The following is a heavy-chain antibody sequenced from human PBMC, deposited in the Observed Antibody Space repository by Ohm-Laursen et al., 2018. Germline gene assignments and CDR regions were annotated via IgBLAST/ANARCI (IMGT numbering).Heavy chain of an antibody. CDR2: ISYDGTNK. D-gene: IGHD6-6*01. CDR3: AKGLIAARLTPIDY. V-gene: IGHV3-30*18. Sequence: SLRLSCSASGFTFSNYAMHWVRQATGKGLEWVAVISYDGTNKYYADSVKGRFTISRDNSKNTLYLQMNSLRAEDTAVYYCAKGLIAARLTPIDYWGQGTLVTVSS. CDR1: GFTFSNYA. J-gene: IGHJ4*02.